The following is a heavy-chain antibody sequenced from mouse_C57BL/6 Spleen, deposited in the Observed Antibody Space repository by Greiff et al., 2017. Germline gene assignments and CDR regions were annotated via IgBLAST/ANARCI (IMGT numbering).Heavy chain of an antibody. CDR3: ARGAIYYGNYQYYFDY. J-gene: IGHJ2*01. Sequence: QVQLQQPGAELVKPGASVKMSCKASGYTFTSYWITWVKQRPGQGLEWIGDIYPGSGSTNYNEKFKSKATLTVDTSSSTAYMQLSSLTSEDSAVXYCARGAIYYGNYQYYFDYWGQGTTLTVSS. D-gene: IGHD2-1*01. CDR2: IYPGSGST. CDR1: GYTFTSYW. V-gene: IGHV1-55*01.